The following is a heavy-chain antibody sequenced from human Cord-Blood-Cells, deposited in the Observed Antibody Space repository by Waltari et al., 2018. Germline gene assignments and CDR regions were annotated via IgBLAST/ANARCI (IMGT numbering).Heavy chain of an antibody. CDR3: ARGNVPPGTDY. CDR2: INPSGGST. CDR1: GYTFPSYY. D-gene: IGHD1-1*01. J-gene: IGHJ4*02. V-gene: IGHV1-46*01. Sequence: GQSGAEVKKPGASVKVSCKASGYTFPSYYMHWLPQAHGQGLEWMGIINPSGGSTSYAQKFQSRVTMTSDTSTSTVYMELSSWSSEETAVGDCARGNVPPGTDYWGQGTLVTFSS.